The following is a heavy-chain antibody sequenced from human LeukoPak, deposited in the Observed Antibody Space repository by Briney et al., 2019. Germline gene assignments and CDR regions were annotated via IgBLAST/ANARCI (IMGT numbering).Heavy chain of an antibody. D-gene: IGHD1-26*01. J-gene: IGHJ4*02. Sequence: PGGSLRLSCAASGLTFSTYWMTWVRQAPGKGLEWVANINQGGSESYYVDSVKGRFTISRDNAESSLYLQLSSLGAEDTAVYYCVRGGLYHYSETSGDYWGQGTLVTVSS. CDR3: VRGGLYHYSETSGDY. CDR1: GLTFSTYW. V-gene: IGHV3-7*01. CDR2: INQGGSES.